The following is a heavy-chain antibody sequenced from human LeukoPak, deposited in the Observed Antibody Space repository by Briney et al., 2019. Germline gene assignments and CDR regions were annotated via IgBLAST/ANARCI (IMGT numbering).Heavy chain of an antibody. J-gene: IGHJ5*02. Sequence: PSQTLSLTCTVSGGSIFTDDIYWSWIRQPPGKGLEWIGYIYYSGSTYYNPSLKSRVTISVDTSKNQFSLKLSSVTAADTAVYYCARLLRGQLLSWFDPWGQGTLVTVSS. CDR3: ARLLRGQLLSWFDP. V-gene: IGHV4-30-4*01. CDR2: IYYSGST. CDR1: GGSIFTDDIY. D-gene: IGHD2-2*01.